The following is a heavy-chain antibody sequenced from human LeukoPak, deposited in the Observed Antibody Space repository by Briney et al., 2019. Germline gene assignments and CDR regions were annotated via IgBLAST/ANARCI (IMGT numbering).Heavy chain of an antibody. D-gene: IGHD4-17*01. V-gene: IGHV1-69*05. Sequence: GASVNVSCKSSGCTFSSYAISWVRQAPGQGLEWVGGIIPIFGTANYAQKFQGRVTITTDESTSTAYMELSSLRSEDTAVYYCARDGGLRRYYFDYWGQGTLVTVSS. CDR1: GCTFSSYA. CDR3: ARDGGLRRYYFDY. J-gene: IGHJ4*02. CDR2: IIPIFGTA.